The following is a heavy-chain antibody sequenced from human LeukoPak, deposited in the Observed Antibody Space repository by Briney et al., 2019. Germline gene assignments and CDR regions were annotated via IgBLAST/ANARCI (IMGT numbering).Heavy chain of an antibody. D-gene: IGHD3/OR15-3a*01. V-gene: IGHV4-39*01. CDR1: GGSISSSSYY. J-gene: IGHJ4*02. Sequence: SETLSLTCTVSGGSISSSSYYWGWIRQPPGKGLEWIGSIYYSGSTYYNPSLKSRVTISVDTSKNQFSLRLSSVTAADTAVYYCARPVDSYFDYWGQGTLVTVSS. CDR2: IYYSGST. CDR3: ARPVDSYFDY.